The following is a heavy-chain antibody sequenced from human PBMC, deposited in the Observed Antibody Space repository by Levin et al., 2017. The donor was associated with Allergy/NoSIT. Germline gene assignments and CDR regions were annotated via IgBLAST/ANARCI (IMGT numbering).Heavy chain of an antibody. CDR1: GFTFSSYS. CDR3: ARDPDYDFWSAQLRDY. CDR2: ISSSSSYI. V-gene: IGHV3-21*01. D-gene: IGHD3-3*01. Sequence: KLGESLKISCAASGFTFSSYSMNWVRQAPGKGLEWVSSISSSSSYIYYADSVKGRFTISRDNAKNSLYLQMNSLRAEDTAVYYCARDPDYDFWSAQLRDYWGQGTLVTVSS. J-gene: IGHJ4*02.